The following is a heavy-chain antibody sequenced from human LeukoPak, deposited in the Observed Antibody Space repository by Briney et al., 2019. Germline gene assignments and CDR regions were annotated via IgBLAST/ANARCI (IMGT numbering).Heavy chain of an antibody. V-gene: IGHV4-59*12. CDR2: IYYSGST. D-gene: IGHD4-17*01. J-gene: IGHJ6*02. CDR3: ARDQTTVTRSPYYYYGMDV. Sequence: SETLSLTCTVSGGSISSYHWSWIRQPPGKGLEWIGYIYYSGSTYYNPSLKGRVTISVDTSKNQFSLKLSSVTAADTAVYYCARDQTTVTRSPYYYYGMDVWGQGTTVTVSS. CDR1: GGSISSYH.